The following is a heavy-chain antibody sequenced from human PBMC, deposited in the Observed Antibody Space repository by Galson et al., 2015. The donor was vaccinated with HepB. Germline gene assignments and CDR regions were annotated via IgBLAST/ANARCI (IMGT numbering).Heavy chain of an antibody. V-gene: IGHV4-34*01. CDR1: GGSFSDYY. J-gene: IGHJ4*02. D-gene: IGHD3-16*02. Sequence: ETLSLTCAVYGGSFSDYYWSWIRQPPGKGLEWIGEINHSGSTNDNPSLKSRITISVDTSKNQFSLKLTSVTAADAAVYYCARGPASVVYDYVWGSSRQPLYYLDSWGQGTLLTVSS. CDR2: INHSGST. CDR3: ARGPASVVYDYVWGSSRQPLYYLDS.